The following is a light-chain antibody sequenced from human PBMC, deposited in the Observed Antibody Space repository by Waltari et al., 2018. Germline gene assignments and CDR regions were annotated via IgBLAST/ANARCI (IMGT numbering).Light chain of an antibody. J-gene: IGLJ3*02. CDR1: IAAANSGYY. V-gene: IGLV7-43*01. Sequence: QTVVTQEPTLTVSPGGTVTLTSAPSIAAANSGYYPNWFQQKPGQAPRSLIYNTNNKHPWTPARFSGSLLGGKAALTLSSVQPEDEADYCCLLYFGGAHLVFGGGTKLTVL. CDR2: NTN. CDR3: LLYFGGAHLV.